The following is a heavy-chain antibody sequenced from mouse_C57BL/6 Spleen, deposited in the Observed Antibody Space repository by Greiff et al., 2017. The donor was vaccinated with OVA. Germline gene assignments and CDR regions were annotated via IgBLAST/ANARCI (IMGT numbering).Heavy chain of an antibody. CDR1: GYAFSSSW. J-gene: IGHJ2*01. CDR2: IYPGDGDT. Sequence: QVQLQQSGPELVKPGASVKISCKASGYAFSSSWMNWVKQRPGKGLEWIGRIYPGDGDTNYNGKFKGKATLTADKSSSNAYMQLSSLTTEDSAVYFCELGPGYWGQGTTLTVSS. D-gene: IGHD4-1*01. CDR3: ELGPGY. V-gene: IGHV1-82*01.